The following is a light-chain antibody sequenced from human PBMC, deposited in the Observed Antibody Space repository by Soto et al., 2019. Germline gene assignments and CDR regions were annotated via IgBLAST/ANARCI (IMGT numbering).Light chain of an antibody. CDR3: QQVDSYPRT. CDR2: ASS. J-gene: IGKJ1*01. CDR1: QGIGTY. V-gene: IGKV1-9*01. Sequence: IQLTQSPSSPSASVGDRVTVTCRASQGIGTYLVWYQQKSGKAPTVLIYASSTLQTGVPSRFSGSGSGTDFSLTISSLHPEDVATYYCQQVDSYPRTFGQGTKVDIK.